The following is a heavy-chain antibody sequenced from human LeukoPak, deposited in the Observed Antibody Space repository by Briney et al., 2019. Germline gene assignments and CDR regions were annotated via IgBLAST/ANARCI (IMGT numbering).Heavy chain of an antibody. D-gene: IGHD3-22*01. CDR1: GCTFTSYG. Sequence: ASVKVSCKASGCTFTSYGISWVRQAPGQGLDWMGWISAYNGNTNYAQKLQGRVTMTTDTSTSTAYMELRSLRSDDTAVYYCARADMHYDSSGYYYWGQEPWSPSPQ. V-gene: IGHV1-18*01. J-gene: IGHJ4*01. CDR2: ISAYNGNT. CDR3: ARADMHYDSSGYYY.